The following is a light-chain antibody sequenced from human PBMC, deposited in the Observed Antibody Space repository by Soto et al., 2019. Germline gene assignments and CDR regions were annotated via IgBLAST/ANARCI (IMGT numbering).Light chain of an antibody. CDR2: DGS. J-gene: IGKJ1*01. CDR1: RSLISW. Sequence: PLTVSVGVRVAITCRASRSLISWLAWYQQKPGKAPKLLIYDGSSLQSGVPSRFSGSGSGTDFTLTISRLPRGDFAPFFCLQDERRGWTFGQGTKV. CDR3: LQDERRGWT. V-gene: IGKV1-5*01.